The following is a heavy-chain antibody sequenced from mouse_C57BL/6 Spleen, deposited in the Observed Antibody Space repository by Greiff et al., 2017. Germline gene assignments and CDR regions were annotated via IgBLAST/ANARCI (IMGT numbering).Heavy chain of an antibody. CDR2: IDPSDSYT. CDR3: ARYGGSSSWFAY. D-gene: IGHD1-1*01. J-gene: IGHJ3*01. CDR1: GYTFTSYW. Sequence: QVQLQQPGAELVRPGTSVKLSCKASGYTFTSYWMHWVKQRPGQGLEWIGVIDPSDSYTNYNQKFKGKATLTVDTSSSTAYMQLSSLTSEDSAVYYCARYGGSSSWFAYWGQGTLVTVSA. V-gene: IGHV1-59*01.